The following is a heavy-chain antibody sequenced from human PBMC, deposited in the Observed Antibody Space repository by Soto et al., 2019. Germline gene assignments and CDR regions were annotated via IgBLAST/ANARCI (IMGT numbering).Heavy chain of an antibody. Sequence: PXETLCLTCAVAGYPISSGYYWGWIRQPPVKGLEWIGIIHHSGSTYYNPSLRSRITISVDTSKNQFSLKMPSVTAADTAVYYCARSSGYVPGGYWGQGILVTVSS. CDR3: ARSSGYVPGGY. CDR2: IHHSGST. D-gene: IGHD5-12*01. J-gene: IGHJ4*02. CDR1: GYPISSGYY. V-gene: IGHV4-38-2*01.